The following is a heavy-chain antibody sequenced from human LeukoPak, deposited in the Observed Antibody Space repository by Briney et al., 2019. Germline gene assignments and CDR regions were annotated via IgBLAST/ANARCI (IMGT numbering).Heavy chain of an antibody. V-gene: IGHV7-4-1*02. D-gene: IGHD2-15*01. CDR3: ARDVDIVVVVAATPDY. J-gene: IGHJ4*02. CDR1: GGTFSSYA. Sequence: VASVKVSCKASGGTFSSYAMNWVRQAPGQGLEWMGWINTNTGNPTYAQGFTGRFVFSLDTSVSTAYLQISSLKAEDTAVYYCARDVDIVVVVAATPDYWGQGTLVTVSS. CDR2: INTNTGNP.